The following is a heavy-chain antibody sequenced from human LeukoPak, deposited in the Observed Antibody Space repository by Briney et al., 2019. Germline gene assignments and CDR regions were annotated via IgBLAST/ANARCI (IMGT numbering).Heavy chain of an antibody. V-gene: IGHV4-38-2*02. CDR2: IYHSGST. CDR3: ARLRNWFDP. CDR1: GYSISSGYY. Sequence: SETLSLTCTVSGYSISSGYYWGWIRQPPGKGLEWIGSIYHSGSTYYNPSLKSRVTISVDTSKNQFSLKLSSVTAADTAVYYCARLRNWFDPWGQGTLITVSS. J-gene: IGHJ5*02.